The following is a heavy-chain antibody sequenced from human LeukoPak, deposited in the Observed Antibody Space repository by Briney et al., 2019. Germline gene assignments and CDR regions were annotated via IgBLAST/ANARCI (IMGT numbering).Heavy chain of an antibody. CDR1: GGSISSSSYY. Sequence: SETLSLTCTVSGGSISSSSYYWGWIRESPGRGLEWIGTMYYSGSTYYNPSLKSRVTISVDTSKNQFSLKLSSVTAADTAVYYCARDHNQYYYGSGVSGGWFDPWGQGTLVTVSS. CDR3: ARDHNQYYYGSGVSGGWFDP. J-gene: IGHJ5*02. V-gene: IGHV4-39*07. D-gene: IGHD3-10*01. CDR2: MYYSGST.